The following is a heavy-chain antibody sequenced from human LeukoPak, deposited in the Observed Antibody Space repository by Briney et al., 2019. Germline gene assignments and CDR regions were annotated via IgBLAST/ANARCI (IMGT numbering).Heavy chain of an antibody. CDR3: ARDEAITMVRGVIITLRFDP. V-gene: IGHV1-2*02. D-gene: IGHD3-10*01. Sequence: ASVKVSCKASGYTFTGYYMHWLRQAPGQGLEWMGWINPNRGGTNYAQKFQGRVTMTRDTSISTAYMELSRLRSDDTDMNYWARDEAITMVRGVIITLRFDPWGQGTLVTVSS. J-gene: IGHJ5*02. CDR2: INPNRGGT. CDR1: GYTFTGYY.